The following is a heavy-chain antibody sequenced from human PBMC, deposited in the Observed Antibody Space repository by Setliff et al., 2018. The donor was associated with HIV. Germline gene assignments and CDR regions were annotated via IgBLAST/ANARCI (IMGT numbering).Heavy chain of an antibody. J-gene: IGHJ4*02. V-gene: IGHV1-18*01. Sequence: ASVKVSCKASGYTFTNYGITWVRQAPGHGLEWMGWLASYNDDANYAQNLQGRVTMTTDTSTSTAYMELRSLRSDDTAVYYCARQDIPTGYYLFDYWGQGTQVTVSS. D-gene: IGHD3-9*01. CDR3: ARQDIPTGYYLFDY. CDR1: GYTFTNYG. CDR2: LASYNDDA.